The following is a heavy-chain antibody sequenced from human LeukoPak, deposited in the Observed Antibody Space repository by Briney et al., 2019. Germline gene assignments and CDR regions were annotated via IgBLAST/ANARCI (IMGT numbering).Heavy chain of an antibody. Sequence: SVKVSCKASGGTFSSYAIIWVRQAPGQGLEWMGGIIPIFGTANYAQKFQGRVTITADESTSTAYMELSSLRSEDTAVYYCARVEYGIAAAGYDYWGQGTLVTVSS. D-gene: IGHD6-13*01. CDR1: GGTFSSYA. CDR2: IIPIFGTA. J-gene: IGHJ4*02. V-gene: IGHV1-69*13. CDR3: ARVEYGIAAAGYDY.